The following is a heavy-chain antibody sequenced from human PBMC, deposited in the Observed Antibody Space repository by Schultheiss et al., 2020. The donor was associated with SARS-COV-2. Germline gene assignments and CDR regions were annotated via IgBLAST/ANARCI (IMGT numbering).Heavy chain of an antibody. J-gene: IGHJ5*02. Sequence: SETLSLTCTVSGGSVSSGSYYWNWIRQPPGKGLEWIGYIYYSGSTYYNPSLKSRVTISVDTSKNQFSLKLSSVTAADTAVYYCARGRRGMITFGGVIVNWFDPWGQGTLVTVSS. CDR3: ARGRRGMITFGGVIVNWFDP. CDR2: IYYSGST. CDR1: GGSVSSGSYY. V-gene: IGHV4-61*01. D-gene: IGHD3-16*02.